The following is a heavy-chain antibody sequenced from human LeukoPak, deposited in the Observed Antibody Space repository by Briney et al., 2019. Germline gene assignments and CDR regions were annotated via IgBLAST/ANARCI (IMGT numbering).Heavy chain of an antibody. V-gene: IGHV3-74*01. CDR3: AREWELLPGY. D-gene: IGHD3-10*01. CDR1: GFTFSSYR. Sequence: GGSLRLSCAASGFTFSSYRMYWVRQAPGKGLVWVSRINSDGSSTSYADSVKGRFTMARDNAKNTLYLQMNSLRAEDTALYYCAREWELLPGYWGQGTLVTVAS. J-gene: IGHJ4*02. CDR2: INSDGSST.